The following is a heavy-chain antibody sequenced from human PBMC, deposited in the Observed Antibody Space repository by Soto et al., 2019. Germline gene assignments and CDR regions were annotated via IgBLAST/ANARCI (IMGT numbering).Heavy chain of an antibody. D-gene: IGHD5-12*01. CDR3: AKKSAYGAYYSVRDF. Sequence: EVQLLESGGGLVQPGGSLRLSCAASGFTFSSYAMSWVRQAPGKGLEWVSAISGSGGSTYYADSVKGRFTISRDNSKNTWYRQMTSWRAEKPAVIYGAKKSAYGAYYSVRDFWAQGPRVTFSS. CDR1: GFTFSSYA. CDR2: ISGSGGST. J-gene: IGHJ6*02. V-gene: IGHV3-23*01.